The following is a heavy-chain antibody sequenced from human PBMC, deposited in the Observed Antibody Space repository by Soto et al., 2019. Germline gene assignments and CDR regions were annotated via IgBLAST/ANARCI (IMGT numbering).Heavy chain of an antibody. J-gene: IGHJ6*02. CDR2: IHPGDSDT. CDR3: AASIFYYGMDV. CDR1: GYTLTNYW. Sequence: PGESLKISCKGSGYTLTNYWIGWVRQMPGKGLEWMGIIHPGDSDTKYNPSFQGQVTISADKSITTTYLQWSSLKASDTAIYYCAASIFYYGMDVWGQGTTVTVSS. V-gene: IGHV5-51*01.